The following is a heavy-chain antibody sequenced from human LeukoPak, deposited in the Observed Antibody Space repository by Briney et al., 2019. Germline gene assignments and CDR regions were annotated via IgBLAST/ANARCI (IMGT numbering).Heavy chain of an antibody. CDR1: GGSISSGAYY. CDR3: ARGSVYTGYY. V-gene: IGHV4-31*03. D-gene: IGHD5/OR15-5a*01. J-gene: IGHJ4*02. CDR2: IGCTGDT. Sequence: SETLSLTCTVSGGSISSGAYYWSWVRQLPEKGRDWIGYIGCTGDTYYNPSLRSRATISKDTSKTQFSLRLNSLTAADTAVYYCARGSVYTGYYWGQGTLVTVSS.